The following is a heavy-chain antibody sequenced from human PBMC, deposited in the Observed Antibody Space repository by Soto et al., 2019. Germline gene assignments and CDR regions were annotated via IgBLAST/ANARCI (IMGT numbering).Heavy chain of an antibody. CDR3: ARVEVATGGLDY. J-gene: IGHJ4*02. V-gene: IGHV3-74*01. CDR2: INGDGSST. CDR1: GFTFSTYW. D-gene: IGHD5-12*01. Sequence: EEQLVESGGGLVQPGGSLRLSCAASGFTFSTYWMHWVRQGPGKGLVWVSRINGDGSSTSYADSVKGRFTISRDNAKNTLYLQMNSLRAEDTAVYFCARVEVATGGLDYWGQGTRVTVSS.